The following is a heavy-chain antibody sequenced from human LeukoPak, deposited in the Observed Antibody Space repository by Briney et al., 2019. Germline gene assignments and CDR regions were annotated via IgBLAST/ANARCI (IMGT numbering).Heavy chain of an antibody. J-gene: IGHJ6*03. Sequence: GGSLRLSCAASGFTFSSYEMNWVRQAPGKGLEWVSYISSSGSTIYYADSVKGRFTISRDNAKNSLYLQMNSLRAEDTAVYYCAKKDIVVVPAAINYYYYYYMDVWGKGTTVTISS. D-gene: IGHD2-2*01. V-gene: IGHV3-48*03. CDR1: GFTFSSYE. CDR2: ISSSGSTI. CDR3: AKKDIVVVPAAINYYYYYYMDV.